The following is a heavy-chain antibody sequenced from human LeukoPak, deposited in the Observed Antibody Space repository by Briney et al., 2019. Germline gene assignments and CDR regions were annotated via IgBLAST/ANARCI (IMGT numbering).Heavy chain of an antibody. CDR2: ISSSSSYI. V-gene: IGHV3-21*04. J-gene: IGHJ4*02. Sequence: GGSLRLSCVGSEFTFSNYAMSWVRQAPGRGLEWVSSISSSSSYIYYADSVKGRFTISRDNAKNSLYLQMNSLRAEDTAVYYCASDAPDSDYWGQGTLVTVSS. CDR1: EFTFSNYA. CDR3: ASDAPDSDY.